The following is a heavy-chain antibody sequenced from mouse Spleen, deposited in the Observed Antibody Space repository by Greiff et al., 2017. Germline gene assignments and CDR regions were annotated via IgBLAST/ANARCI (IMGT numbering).Heavy chain of an antibody. J-gene: IGHJ3*01. CDR2: INPYNGGT. V-gene: IGHV1-19*01. Sequence: EVQLQQSGPVLVKPGASVKMSCKASGYTFTDYYMNWVKQSHGKSLEWIGVINPYNGGTSYNQKFKGKATLTVDKSSSTAYMELNSLTSEDSAVYYCARGPDYGSWFAYWGQGTLVTVSA. D-gene: IGHD1-1*01. CDR3: ARGPDYGSWFAY. CDR1: GYTFTDYY.